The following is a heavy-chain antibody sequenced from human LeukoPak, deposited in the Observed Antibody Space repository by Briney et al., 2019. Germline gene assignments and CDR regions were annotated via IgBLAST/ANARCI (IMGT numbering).Heavy chain of an antibody. CDR2: ISAHSGNT. Sequence: ASVKVSCKASGYTFTSCGISWVRQAPGQGLEWMGWISAHSGNTNYAQKVQGRVTMTTDTSTSTAYMELRSLRSDDTAVYYCARDEYSSSWHYFDYWGQGTLVTVSS. CDR1: GYTFTSCG. V-gene: IGHV1-18*01. J-gene: IGHJ4*02. D-gene: IGHD6-13*01. CDR3: ARDEYSSSWHYFDY.